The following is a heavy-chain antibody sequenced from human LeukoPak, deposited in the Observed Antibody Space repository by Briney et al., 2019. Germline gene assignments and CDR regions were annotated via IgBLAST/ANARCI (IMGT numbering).Heavy chain of an antibody. CDR2: IIPIFGTA. CDR3: ARSIAARRYWFDP. J-gene: IGHJ5*02. CDR1: GGTFSSYA. D-gene: IGHD6-6*01. Sequence: SVKVSCKASGGTFSSYAISWARQAPGQGLEWMGGIIPIFGTANYAQKFQGRVTITADESTSTAYMELSSLRSEDTAVYYCARSIAARRYWFDPWGQGTLVTVSS. V-gene: IGHV1-69*13.